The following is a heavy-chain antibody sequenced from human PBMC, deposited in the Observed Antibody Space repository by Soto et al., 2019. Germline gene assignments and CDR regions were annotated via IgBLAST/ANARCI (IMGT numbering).Heavy chain of an antibody. D-gene: IGHD6-19*01. Sequence: SETLSLTCTVSGHSLSSGGYYWSWIRQHPGRGLEWVGYIYFTGSTLYSPSLKSRLAMSLDTSKNQFSLKLGSVTAADTAIYYCARDWGSSGWPNWGPGTLVTGS. V-gene: IGHV4-31*03. J-gene: IGHJ4*02. CDR2: IYFTGST. CDR1: GHSLSSGGYY. CDR3: ARDWGSSGWPN.